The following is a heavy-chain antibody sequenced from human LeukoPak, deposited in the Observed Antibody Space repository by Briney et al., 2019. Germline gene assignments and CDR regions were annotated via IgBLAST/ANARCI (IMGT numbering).Heavy chain of an antibody. J-gene: IGHJ4*02. CDR3: ARPVNRLFLF. V-gene: IGHV3-7*01. Sequence: GGSLRLSCVGSGFSLSGDWMTWVRQAPGTGLEWVANIKEDGGETYYVDSVKGRFTISRDNAKNSLYLQMNNLRAEDTAEYFCARPVNRLFLFWGPGTLVTVSS. D-gene: IGHD2-21*01. CDR2: IKEDGGET. CDR1: GFSLSGDW.